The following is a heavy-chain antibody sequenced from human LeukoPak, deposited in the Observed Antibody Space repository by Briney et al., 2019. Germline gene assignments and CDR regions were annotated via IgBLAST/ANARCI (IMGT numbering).Heavy chain of an antibody. CDR2: IYYSGST. D-gene: IGHD3/OR15-3a*01. Sequence: SETLSLTCTVSGGSISSYYWSWIRQPPGKGLEWIGYIYYSGSTNYNPSLKSRVTISVDTSKNQFSLKLSSVTAADTAVYYCARVGTGAAELDYWGQGTLVTVSS. CDR3: ARVGTGAAELDY. CDR1: GGSISSYY. J-gene: IGHJ4*02. V-gene: IGHV4-59*08.